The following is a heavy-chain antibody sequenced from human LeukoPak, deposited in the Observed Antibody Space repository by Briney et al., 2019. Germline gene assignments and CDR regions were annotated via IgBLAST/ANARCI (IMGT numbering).Heavy chain of an antibody. D-gene: IGHD3-22*01. V-gene: IGHV3-48*03. CDR3: SRGMSYYDSSGYYHDAFDI. CDR2: ISSSGSMT. CDR1: GFTFSSYE. J-gene: IGHJ3*02. Sequence: GGSLRLSCAASGFTFSSYEMNWVRQAPGKGLERVSYISSSGSMTYYADSVKGRFTISRDNAKNSLYLQMNSLRAEDTAVYYCSRGMSYYDSSGYYHDAFDIWGQGTMVTVSS.